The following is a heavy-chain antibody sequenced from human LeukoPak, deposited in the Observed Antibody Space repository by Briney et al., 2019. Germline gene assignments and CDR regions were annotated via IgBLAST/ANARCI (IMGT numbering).Heavy chain of an antibody. J-gene: IGHJ4*02. CDR1: GYSFTSYW. CDR2: LYPGDSDT. D-gene: IGHD4-17*01. Sequence: GESLKISCKGSGYSFTSYWIGWVRQVPGKGLEWVGILYPGDSDTRHSPPFQGQVTISDDKSIRTAYLQWSSLKGSDPAMYYCARLGTTVTPGDIDYWGQGTLVTVSS. V-gene: IGHV5-51*01. CDR3: ARLGTTVTPGDIDY.